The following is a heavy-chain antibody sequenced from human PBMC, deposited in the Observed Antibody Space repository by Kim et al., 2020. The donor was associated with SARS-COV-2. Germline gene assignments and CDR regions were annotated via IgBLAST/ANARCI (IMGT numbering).Heavy chain of an antibody. D-gene: IGHD3-16*01. J-gene: IGHJ4*02. Sequence: YNPSLGNRVTISLDTSKNQFSLKRSSVTAADTAVYFCARDPVRRDAYNFDSWGQGTLVTASS. CDR3: ARDPVRRDAYNFDS. V-gene: IGHV4-39*07.